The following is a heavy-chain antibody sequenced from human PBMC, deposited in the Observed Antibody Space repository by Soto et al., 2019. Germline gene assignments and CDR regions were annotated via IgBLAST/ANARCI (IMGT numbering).Heavy chain of an antibody. CDR1: GFTFSSYA. J-gene: IGHJ6*03. CDR2: ISGSGGST. V-gene: IGHV3-23*01. CDR3: AKDVADIVVVPAAIGWDYYYYYLDV. D-gene: IGHD2-2*02. Sequence: PGGSLRLSCAASGFTFSSYAMSWVRQAPGKGLEWVSAISGSGGSTYYADSVKGRFTISRDNSKNTLYLQMNSLRAEDTAVYYCAKDVADIVVVPAAIGWDYYYYYLDVWGKGTTVTVSS.